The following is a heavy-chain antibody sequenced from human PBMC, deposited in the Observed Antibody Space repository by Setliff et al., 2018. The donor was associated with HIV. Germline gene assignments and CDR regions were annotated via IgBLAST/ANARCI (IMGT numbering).Heavy chain of an antibody. CDR3: AREIYGGNSRPFDY. D-gene: IGHD4-17*01. J-gene: IGHJ4*02. CDR2: IYYSGST. V-gene: IGHV4-31*03. CDR1: DGYINSGAEY. Sequence: SETLSLTCTVSDGYINSGAEYWGWIRHHPGKGLEWIGYIYYSGSTYYNPSLKSRLTMSVDTSKNQLSLKLSSVTAADTAVYYCAREIYGGNSRPFDYWGQGTLVTVSS.